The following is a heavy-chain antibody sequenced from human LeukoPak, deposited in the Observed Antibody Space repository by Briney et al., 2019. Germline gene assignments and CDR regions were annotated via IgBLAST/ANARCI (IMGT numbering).Heavy chain of an antibody. J-gene: IGHJ3*02. V-gene: IGHV4-4*02. CDR1: GFTFSSYAM. D-gene: IGHD3-22*01. Sequence: GSLRLSCAASGFTFSSYAMSWVRQPPGKGLEWIGEIYHSGSTNYNPSLKSRVTISVDKSKNQFSLKLSSVTAADTAVYYCARRYYDSSGYLGDAFDIWGQGTMVTVSS. CDR3: ARRYYDSSGYLGDAFDI. CDR2: IYHSGST.